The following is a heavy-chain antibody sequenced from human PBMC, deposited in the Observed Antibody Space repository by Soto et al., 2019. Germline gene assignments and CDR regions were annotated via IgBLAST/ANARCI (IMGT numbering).Heavy chain of an antibody. D-gene: IGHD2-2*01. CDR1: GYTFTSYY. V-gene: IGHV1-46*01. Sequence: GASVKVSCKASGYTFTSYYMHWVRQAPGQGLEWMGIINPSGGSTSYAQKFQGRVTMTRDTSTSTVYMELSSLRSEDTAVYYCASGPRVYQPQGHYYYGMDVWGQGTTVTVSS. CDR2: INPSGGST. CDR3: ASGPRVYQPQGHYYYGMDV. J-gene: IGHJ6*02.